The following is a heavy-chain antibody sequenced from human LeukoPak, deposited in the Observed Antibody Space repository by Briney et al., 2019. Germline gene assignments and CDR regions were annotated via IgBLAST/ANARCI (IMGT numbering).Heavy chain of an antibody. CDR2: ISAYNGNT. V-gene: IGHV1-18*01. CDR1: GYTFTSYG. D-gene: IGHD2-2*02. Sequence: ASVKVSCKASGYTFTSYGISWVRQAPGQGLEWMGWISAYNGNTNYAQKLQGRVTMTTDTSTSTAYMELRSLRSDDTAVYYCARDITTLYSFGGLDVWGQGTTVTVSS. CDR3: ARDITTLYSFGGLDV. J-gene: IGHJ6*02.